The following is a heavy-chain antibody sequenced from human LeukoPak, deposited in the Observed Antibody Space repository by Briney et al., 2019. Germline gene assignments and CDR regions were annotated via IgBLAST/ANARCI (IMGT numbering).Heavy chain of an antibody. D-gene: IGHD6-13*01. CDR3: ARDGPHIAAASIRIVDY. J-gene: IGHJ4*02. CDR1: GGTFSSYA. V-gene: IGHV1-69*05. Sequence: GASVKVSCKASGGTFSSYAISWVRQAPGQGLEWMGGIIPIFGTANYAQKLQGRVTMTTDTSTSTAYMELRSLRSDDTAVYYCARDGPHIAAASIRIVDYWGQGTLVTVSS. CDR2: IIPIFGTA.